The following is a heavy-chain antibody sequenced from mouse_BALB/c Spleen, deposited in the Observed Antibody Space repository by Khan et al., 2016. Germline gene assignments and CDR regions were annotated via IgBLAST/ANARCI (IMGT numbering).Heavy chain of an antibody. D-gene: IGHD2-1*01. CDR3: AVCGNFFHWYFDV. CDR1: GYTFTTAG. Sequence: QIQLVQSGPELKKPGETVRISCKASGYTFTTAGMQWVQKMPGKGLKWIGWINTHSEVPKYAEDFKGRFAFSLETSASTAYLQISNLKNEDTATYFCAVCGNFFHWYFDVWGAGTTVTVPS. V-gene: IGHV9-4*02. CDR2: INTHSEVP. J-gene: IGHJ1*01.